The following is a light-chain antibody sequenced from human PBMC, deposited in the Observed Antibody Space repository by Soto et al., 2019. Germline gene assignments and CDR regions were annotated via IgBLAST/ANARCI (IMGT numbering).Light chain of an antibody. CDR1: QSISSW. CDR2: KAS. J-gene: IGKJ1*01. Sequence: DIQMTQSPSTLSASVGDRVTITSPASQSISSWLAWYQQKPGKAPKLLIYKASSLESGVPSRFSGSGSGTEFTLTISSLQPDDFATYYCQQYNSYSRTFGQGTKVDIK. V-gene: IGKV1-5*03. CDR3: QQYNSYSRT.